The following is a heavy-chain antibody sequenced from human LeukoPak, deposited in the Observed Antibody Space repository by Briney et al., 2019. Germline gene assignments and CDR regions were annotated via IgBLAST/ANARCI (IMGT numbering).Heavy chain of an antibody. J-gene: IGHJ4*02. V-gene: IGHV7-4-1*02. CDR2: INTNSGNP. D-gene: IGHD5-12*01. CDR1: GYTFTNYA. Sequence: VASVKVSCKASGYTFTNYAINWVRQAPGQGLEWMGWINTNSGNPTYAQGFTGRFVFSLDTSVSTSYLQISSLKAEDTAVYYCARGMLSGFDSGKGYWGQGTPVTVSS. CDR3: ARGMLSGFDSGKGY.